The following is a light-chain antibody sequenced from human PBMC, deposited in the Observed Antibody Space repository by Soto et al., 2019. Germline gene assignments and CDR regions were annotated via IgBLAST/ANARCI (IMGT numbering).Light chain of an antibody. V-gene: IGKV3-11*01. J-gene: IGKJ1*01. Sequence: EIVLTQSPATLSLSPGERATLSCRASLSVNSYLAWYQQKPGRAPRLLVYDASNRATGIPARFSGTGSGTEFTLTISSLQSEDFAVYYCQQYNDWPPTFGQGTKVDIK. CDR1: LSVNSY. CDR3: QQYNDWPPT. CDR2: DAS.